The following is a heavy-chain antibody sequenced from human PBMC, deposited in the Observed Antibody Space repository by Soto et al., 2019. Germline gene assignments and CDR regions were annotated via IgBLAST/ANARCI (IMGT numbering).Heavy chain of an antibody. D-gene: IGHD3-9*01. V-gene: IGHV1-18*01. J-gene: IGHJ4*02. CDR2: ISAYNGNT. CDR3: ARGPFYDILTGYYHSGSYYCDY. Sequence: ASVKVSCKASGYTFTSYGISWVRQAPGQGLEWMGWISAYNGNTNYAQKLQGRVTMTTDTSTSTAYMELRSLRSDDTAVYYCARGPFYDILTGYYHSGSYYCDYWGQGTLVTVSS. CDR1: GYTFTSYG.